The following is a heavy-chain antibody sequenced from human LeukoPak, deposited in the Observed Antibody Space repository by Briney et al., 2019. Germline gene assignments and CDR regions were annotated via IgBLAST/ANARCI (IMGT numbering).Heavy chain of an antibody. CDR1: GGTFSSYA. V-gene: IGHV1-69*05. Sequence: SVKVSCKASGGTFSSYAISWVRQAPGQGLEWMGGIIPIFGTANYAQKFQGRVAITTDESTSTAYMELSSLRSEDTAVYYCARELPFWSGYFDYWGQGTLVTVSS. CDR3: ARELPFWSGYFDY. CDR2: IIPIFGTA. J-gene: IGHJ4*02. D-gene: IGHD3-3*01.